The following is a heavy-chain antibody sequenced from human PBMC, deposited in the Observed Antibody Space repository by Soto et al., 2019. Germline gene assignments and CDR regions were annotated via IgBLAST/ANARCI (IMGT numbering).Heavy chain of an antibody. Sequence: SETLSLTCTVSGGPVSSGCSYWSWIRQHAGKGLEGFGYIHYSGSTYYNPSVESRAPISVDTSQNQFSLTLSSVTARASAVYHSAKARGYCSSGSCLHFDYWGQGTLVTVSS. CDR1: GGPVSSGCSY. J-gene: IGHJ4*02. CDR2: IHYSGST. V-gene: IGHV4-31*03. D-gene: IGHD2-15*01. CDR3: AKARGYCSSGSCLHFDY.